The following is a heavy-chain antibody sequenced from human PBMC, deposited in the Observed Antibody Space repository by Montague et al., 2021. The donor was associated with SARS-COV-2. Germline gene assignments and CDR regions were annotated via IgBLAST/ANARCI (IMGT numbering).Heavy chain of an antibody. J-gene: IGHJ4*02. CDR2: ISHGGTT. CDR3: AREAKAVSGRLDS. V-gene: IGHV4-4*02. Sequence: SETLSLTCTASSDSFSSSDWWSWVRQPPGKGLDWIGEISHGGTTNYKSSLKSRVTMSIDKSKNQFSLKLTSVTAADTAVYYCAREAKAVSGRLDSWGQGTLVTVSS. D-gene: IGHD6-19*01. CDR1: SDSFSSSDW.